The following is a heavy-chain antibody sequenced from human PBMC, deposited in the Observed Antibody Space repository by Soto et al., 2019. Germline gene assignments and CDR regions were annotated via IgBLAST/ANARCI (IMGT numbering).Heavy chain of an antibody. D-gene: IGHD3-3*01. V-gene: IGHV4-38-2*01. CDR2: IYHSGST. J-gene: IGHJ5*02. CDR1: GYSSTNGYY. CDR3: ARVPRITIFGVVIIWFDP. Sequence: PSETLSLTCAVSGYSSTNGYYWGWIRQPPGQGLEWIGTIYHSGSTYYNPSLKTRVTISVDTSKNQFSLKLSSVTAADTAVYYCARVPRITIFGVVIIWFDPWGQGTLVTSPQ.